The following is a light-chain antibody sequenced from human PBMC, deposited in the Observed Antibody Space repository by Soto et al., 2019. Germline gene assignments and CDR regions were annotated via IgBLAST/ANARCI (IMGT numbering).Light chain of an antibody. J-gene: IGKJ2*01. CDR1: QGISSY. Sequence: AIRMTQSPSSFSASTGDRVTITCRASQGISSYLAWYQQKPGKAPKLLIYAASTLQSGVPSRFSGSGSGTDVTLTSSCLQSEDVATDYCQQYYSYPKTFGQGTNLELK. CDR3: QQYYSYPKT. V-gene: IGKV1-8*01. CDR2: AAS.